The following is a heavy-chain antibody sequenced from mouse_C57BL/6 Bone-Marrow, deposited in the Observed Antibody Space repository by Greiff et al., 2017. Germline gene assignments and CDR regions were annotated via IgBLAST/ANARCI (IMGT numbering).Heavy chain of an antibody. CDR2: IDPADSDT. D-gene: IGHD3-2*01. CDR3: AREDGSDYWFAY. CDR1: GYTFTSYW. J-gene: IGHJ3*01. Sequence: VKLQQSGAELVRPGSSVKLSCKASGYTFTSYWMHWVKQRPIQGLEWIGNIDPADSDTHYNQKFKDKATLTVDKSSSTAYMQLSSLTSEDSAVYYGAREDGSDYWFAYWGQGTLVTVSA. V-gene: IGHV1-52*01.